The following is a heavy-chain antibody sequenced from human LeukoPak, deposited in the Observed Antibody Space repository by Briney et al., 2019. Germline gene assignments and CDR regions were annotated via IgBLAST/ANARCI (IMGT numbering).Heavy chain of an antibody. CDR2: IIGSGGST. Sequence: GSLRLSCAASGFTFSSYAMSWVRQAPGKGLEWVSAIIGSGGSTYYADSVKGRFTISRDNSKNTLYLQMNSLRAEDTAVYYCAKLGIVVVVAATTWFDPWGQGTLVTVSS. D-gene: IGHD2-15*01. V-gene: IGHV3-23*01. J-gene: IGHJ5*02. CDR3: AKLGIVVVVAATTWFDP. CDR1: GFTFSSYA.